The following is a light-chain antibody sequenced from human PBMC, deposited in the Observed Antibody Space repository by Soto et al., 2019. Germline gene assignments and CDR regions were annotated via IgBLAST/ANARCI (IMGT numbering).Light chain of an antibody. J-gene: IGKJ1*01. CDR2: KAS. CDR3: QQYNNYWT. V-gene: IGKV1-5*03. CDR1: QSITGW. Sequence: DIQMTQSPPTLSASVGDRVTISCRASQSITGWLAWFQQKPGKAPKLLISKASKLESGVPSRFSGSGSGTEFSLTISSLQPDDFATYYCQQYNNYWTFGQGTKVDIK.